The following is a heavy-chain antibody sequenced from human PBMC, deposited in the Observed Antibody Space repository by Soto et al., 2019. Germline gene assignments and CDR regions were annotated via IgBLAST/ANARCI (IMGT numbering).Heavy chain of an antibody. Sequence: ASVKVSCKASGYTFTSYDINWVRQATGQGLEWMGWMNPNSGNTGYAQKFQGRVTMTRNTSISTAYMELSSLRSEDTAVYYCARGKVLLWFGELLWTTSHLDGMDVWGRGTTVTVSS. D-gene: IGHD3-10*01. V-gene: IGHV1-8*01. CDR3: ARGKVLLWFGELLWTTSHLDGMDV. CDR2: MNPNSGNT. J-gene: IGHJ6*02. CDR1: GYTFTSYD.